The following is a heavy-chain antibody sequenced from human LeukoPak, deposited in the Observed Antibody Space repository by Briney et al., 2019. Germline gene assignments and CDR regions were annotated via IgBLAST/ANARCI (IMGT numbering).Heavy chain of an antibody. J-gene: IGHJ4*02. D-gene: IGHD6-13*01. CDR1: GASSSSADHY. V-gene: IGHV4-30-4*07. CDR3: ASVGIKAAVPSDY. CDR2: IYFSGST. Sequence: SETLSLTCLVSGASSSSADHYWTWIRQPPGKGLEWVGYIYFSGSTYYNPSLKGRATISLDTSKSRFSLKMTSVTAADAAVYFCASVGIKAAVPSDYWGQGTLVTVSS.